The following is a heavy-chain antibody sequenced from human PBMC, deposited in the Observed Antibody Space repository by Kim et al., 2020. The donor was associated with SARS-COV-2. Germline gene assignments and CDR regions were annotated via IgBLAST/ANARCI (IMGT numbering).Heavy chain of an antibody. CDR1: RGTFSSYA. CDR3: ARAGTAMVLDPLYYFDY. V-gene: IGHV1-69*13. Sequence: SVKVSCKASRGTFSSYAISWVRQAPGQGLEWMGGIIPIFGTANYAQKFQGRVTITADESTSTAYMELSSLRSEDTAVYYCARAGTAMVLDPLYYFDYWGQGTLVTVSS. CDR2: IIPIFGTA. D-gene: IGHD5-18*01. J-gene: IGHJ4*02.